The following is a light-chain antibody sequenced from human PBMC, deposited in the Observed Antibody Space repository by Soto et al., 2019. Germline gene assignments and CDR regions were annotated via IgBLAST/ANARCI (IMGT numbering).Light chain of an antibody. CDR1: QSVNSN. J-gene: IGKJ2*01. V-gene: IGKV3-15*01. CDR2: GAS. Sequence: EIVMTQSPATLSVSPGERATLSCRASQSVNSNLAWYQQRPGQAPRLLIYGASTRAPGLPARFSGSGSGTEFTLTISSLQSEALTDYYCQQYNNWYTFGQGTKVEIK. CDR3: QQYNNWYT.